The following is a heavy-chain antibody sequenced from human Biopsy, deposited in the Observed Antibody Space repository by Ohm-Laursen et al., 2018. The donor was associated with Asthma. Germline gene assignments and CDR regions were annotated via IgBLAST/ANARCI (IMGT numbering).Heavy chain of an antibody. CDR2: IYYSGST. V-gene: IGHV4-31*03. J-gene: IGHJ5*02. D-gene: IGHD4-11*01. CDR3: AITTYGHDGFDP. CDR1: GGSINIGDYY. Sequence: SQTLSLTCTVSGGSINIGDYYWSWIRQHPVKGLEWIGHIYYSGSTYYNPSLKSRVSISLDTSKNLFSLSLTSVTAADTAVYYCAITTYGHDGFDPWGQGTLVTVSS.